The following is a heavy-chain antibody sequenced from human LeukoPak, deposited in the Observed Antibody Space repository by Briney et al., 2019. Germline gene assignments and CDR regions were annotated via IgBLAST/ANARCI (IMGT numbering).Heavy chain of an antibody. J-gene: IGHJ3*02. Sequence: GRSLRLFCAASGFTFEDYAMLWVRQAPGKGLEGVSGISWNSGSIRYADSVKGRFTISRDNAKNSLYLQMNSLRAEDTALYYCAKDTEMATTITGGAFDIWGQGTMVTVSS. CDR2: ISWNSGSI. V-gene: IGHV3-9*01. D-gene: IGHD5-24*01. CDR1: GFTFEDYA. CDR3: AKDTEMATTITGGAFDI.